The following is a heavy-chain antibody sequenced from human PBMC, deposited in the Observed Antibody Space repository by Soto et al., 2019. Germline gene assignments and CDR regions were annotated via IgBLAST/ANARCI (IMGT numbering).Heavy chain of an antibody. CDR3: ARDRYSGYDQTPSY. CDR2: ISGYNGNT. CDR1: GYTFNTYG. Sequence: QVQLVQSGAEVKKPGASVKVSCKASGYTFNTYGISWVRQAPGKGLEWMGWISGYNGNTKYAQRFQGRVTMTTDTSTSTAYMELRSLRSDDTAVYYCARDRYSGYDQTPSYWGQGTLVTVSS. D-gene: IGHD5-12*01. J-gene: IGHJ4*02. V-gene: IGHV1-18*01.